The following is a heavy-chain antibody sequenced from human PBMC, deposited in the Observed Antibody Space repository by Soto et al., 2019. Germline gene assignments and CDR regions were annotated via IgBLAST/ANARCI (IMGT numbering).Heavy chain of an antibody. Sequence: EVQLVESGGGLVQPGGALRLSCADSGLSFSGHWMGWVRQAPGKGLEWVANIKQDGSEKYYADSVKGRFNISRDNAKNSLYLQMDRLRAEDTAVYYCASWTYNIGLYLDSWGQGTLVTVSS. V-gene: IGHV3-7*03. CDR3: ASWTYNIGLYLDS. D-gene: IGHD6-19*01. J-gene: IGHJ4*02. CDR2: IKQDGSEK. CDR1: GLSFSGHW.